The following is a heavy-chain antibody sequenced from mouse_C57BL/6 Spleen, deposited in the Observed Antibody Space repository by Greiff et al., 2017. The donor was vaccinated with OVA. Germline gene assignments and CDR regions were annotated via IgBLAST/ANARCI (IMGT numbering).Heavy chain of an antibody. CDR2: ISSGSSTI. J-gene: IGHJ3*01. CDR1: GFTFSDYG. CDR3: AGPTTVVATPFAY. D-gene: IGHD1-1*01. Sequence: EVMLVESGGGLVKPGGSLKLSCAASGFTFSDYGMHWVRQAPEKGLEWVAYISSGSSTIYYADTVKGRFTISRDNAKNTLFLQMTSLRSEDTAMYYGAGPTTVVATPFAYWGQGTLVTVSA. V-gene: IGHV5-17*01.